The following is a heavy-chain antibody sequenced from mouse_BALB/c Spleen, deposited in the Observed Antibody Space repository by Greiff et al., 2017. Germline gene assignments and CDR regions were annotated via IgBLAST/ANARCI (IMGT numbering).Heavy chain of an antibody. J-gene: IGHJ2*01. V-gene: IGHV5-9-4*01. Sequence: EVQGVESGGGLVKPGGSLKLSCAASGFTFSSYAMSWVRQSPEKRLEWVAEISSGGSYTYYPDTVTGRFTISRDNAKNTLYLEMSSLRSEDTAMYYCARRTVPYFDYWGQGTTLTVSS. CDR3: ARRTVPYFDY. D-gene: IGHD1-1*01. CDR1: GFTFSSYA. CDR2: ISSGGSYT.